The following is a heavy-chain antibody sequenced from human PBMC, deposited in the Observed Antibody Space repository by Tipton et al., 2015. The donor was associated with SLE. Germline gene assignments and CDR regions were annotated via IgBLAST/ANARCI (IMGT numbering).Heavy chain of an antibody. CDR3: ARTTIAAAGTWYFDL. D-gene: IGHD6-13*01. V-gene: IGHV4-39*07. J-gene: IGHJ2*01. CDR2: INHSGST. Sequence: GLVKPSETLSLTCTVSGGSISSSSYYWSWIRQPPGKGLEWIGEINHSGSTNYNPSLKSRVTISVDTSKNQFSLKLSSVTAADTAVYYCARTTIAAAGTWYFDLWGRGTLVTVSS. CDR1: GGSISSSSYY.